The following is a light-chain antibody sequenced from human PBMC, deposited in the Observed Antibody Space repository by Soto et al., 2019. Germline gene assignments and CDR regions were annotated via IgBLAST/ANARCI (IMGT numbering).Light chain of an antibody. Sequence: EIVLTQSPATLSVSPGETATLSCRASQGLTDRLAWYQQKPGQTPRLVIYETSTRAAGIPARFRGSGSGTDFTLTISSLQTEDFAVYYCQQHNGWPLTFGGGTKVEIK. J-gene: IGKJ4*01. V-gene: IGKV3-15*01. CDR2: ETS. CDR3: QQHNGWPLT. CDR1: QGLTDR.